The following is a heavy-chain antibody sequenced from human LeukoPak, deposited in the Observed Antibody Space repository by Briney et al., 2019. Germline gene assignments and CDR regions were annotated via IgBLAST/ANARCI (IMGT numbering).Heavy chain of an antibody. Sequence: GGSLRLSCAASGFTSSSYDMHWVRQATGKGLEWVSGIGVAGNTYYPGSVKGRFTISRENAKNSLYLQMNSLRAGDTAVYYCARRGAGTGGDFYFDYWGQGTLVTVSS. CDR1: GFTSSSYD. J-gene: IGHJ4*02. CDR3: ARRGAGTGGDFYFDY. V-gene: IGHV3-13*04. D-gene: IGHD1-1*01. CDR2: IGVAGNT.